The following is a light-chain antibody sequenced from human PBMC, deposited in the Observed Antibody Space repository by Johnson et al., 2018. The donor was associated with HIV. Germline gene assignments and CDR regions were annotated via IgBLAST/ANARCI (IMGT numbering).Light chain of an antibody. V-gene: IGLV1-51*02. Sequence: QSVLTQPPSVSAAPGQKVTISCSGSSSNIGNNYVSWYQQLPGTAPKLLIYENNKRPSGIPDRFSGSKSGPSATLGITGLQTGEEADYYCGTWDSSLSLLYVFGTGTKVTVL. CDR3: GTWDSSLSLLYV. J-gene: IGLJ1*01. CDR2: ENN. CDR1: SSNIGNNY.